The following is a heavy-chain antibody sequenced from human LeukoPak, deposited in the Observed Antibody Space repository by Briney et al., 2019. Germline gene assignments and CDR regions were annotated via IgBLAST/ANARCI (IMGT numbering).Heavy chain of an antibody. Sequence: GGSLRLSCAASGFTFSSYAMSWVRQAPGKGLEWVSAISGSGGSTYYADSVKGRFTISRDNSKNTLYLQMTSLRAEDTAVYYCAKPATLRGPRYYDSNPYPVWYFDYWGQGTLVTVSS. V-gene: IGHV3-23*01. CDR2: ISGSGGST. CDR3: AKPATLRGPRYYDSNPYPVWYFDY. CDR1: GFTFSSYA. J-gene: IGHJ4*02. D-gene: IGHD3-22*01.